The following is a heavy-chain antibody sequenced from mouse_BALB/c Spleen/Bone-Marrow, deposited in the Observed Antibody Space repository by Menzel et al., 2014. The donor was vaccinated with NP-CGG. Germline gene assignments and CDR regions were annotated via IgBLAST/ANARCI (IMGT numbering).Heavy chain of an antibody. V-gene: IGHV1S81*02. D-gene: IGHD4-1*01. Sequence: VQLQQSGAELVKPGVSVKLSCKASGYTFTNYYMYWVKQRPGQDLEWIGEINPSNGGTNFNEKFKSKATLTVDKSSSTAYMQLSSLTSEGSAVYYCTTLGRFAYWGQGTLVTVSA. J-gene: IGHJ3*01. CDR3: TTLGRFAY. CDR2: INPSNGGT. CDR1: GYTFTNYY.